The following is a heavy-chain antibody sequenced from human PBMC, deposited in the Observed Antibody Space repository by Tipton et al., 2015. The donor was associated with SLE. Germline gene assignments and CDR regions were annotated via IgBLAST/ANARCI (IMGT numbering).Heavy chain of an antibody. J-gene: IGHJ1*01. CDR2: IYNSGTT. V-gene: IGHV4-31*03. CDR3: ARAPYVYDSRSSIY. D-gene: IGHD3-22*01. Sequence: TLSLTCTVSGGSVNTGNCYWTWIRQHPGKGPEWIGYIYNSGTTYYNPSLRGRITISIDTSKNQYFLSLNSVTAADTAVYYCARAPYVYDSRSSIYWGHDSLLSASS. CDR1: GGSVNTGNCY.